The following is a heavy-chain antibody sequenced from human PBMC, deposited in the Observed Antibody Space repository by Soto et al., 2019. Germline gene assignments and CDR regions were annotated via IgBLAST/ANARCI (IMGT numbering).Heavy chain of an antibody. V-gene: IGHV3-30*18. CDR1: GVTFSSHG. CDR3: AKSSVIAAAGTLPEYFQH. CDR2: ISYDGSNK. D-gene: IGHD6-13*01. J-gene: IGHJ1*01. Sequence: GGSVRLSCAASGVTFSSHGMHWVRQAPGKGLEWVAVISYDGSNKYYADSVKGRFTISRDNSKNTLYLQMNSLRAEDTAVYYCAKSSVIAAAGTLPEYFQHRGQGTLVTGSA.